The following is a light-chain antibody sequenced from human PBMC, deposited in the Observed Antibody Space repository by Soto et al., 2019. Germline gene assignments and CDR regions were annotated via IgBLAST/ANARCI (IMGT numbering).Light chain of an antibody. V-gene: IGKV3-11*01. CDR2: DAS. CDR3: QQRSNWLT. Sequence: ENVLKQSPATMSLSPGERAALSCRASQSVSSYLAWYQQKPGQAPRLLIYDASNRATGIPARFSGSGSGTDFTLTISSLEPEDFAVYYCQQRSNWLTFGEGTKVEIK. J-gene: IGKJ4*01. CDR1: QSVSSY.